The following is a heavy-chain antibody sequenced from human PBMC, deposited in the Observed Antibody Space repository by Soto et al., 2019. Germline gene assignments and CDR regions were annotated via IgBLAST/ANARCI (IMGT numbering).Heavy chain of an antibody. Sequence: ASVKVSCKVSGYTLTELSMHWVRQAPGKGLEWMGGFDPEDGETIYAQKFQGRVTMTEDTSTDTAYMELSSLRSEDTAVFYCATVVTMVRGVIIDYWGQGTLVTVSS. V-gene: IGHV1-24*01. CDR3: ATVVTMVRGVIIDY. CDR2: FDPEDGET. J-gene: IGHJ4*02. D-gene: IGHD3-10*01. CDR1: GYTLTELS.